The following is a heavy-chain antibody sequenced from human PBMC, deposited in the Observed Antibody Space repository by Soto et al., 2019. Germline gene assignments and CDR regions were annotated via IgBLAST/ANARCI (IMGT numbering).Heavy chain of an antibody. CDR1: GFAFSAYS. J-gene: IGHJ6*02. D-gene: IGHD5-18*01. Sequence: QVYLVESGGGVVQPGGSLRLSCEASGFAFSAYSMHWVRQAPGKGLEWVAVIQHNGNDIYYGDSVRGRFTVSRDNYKNILYLQMNGLTPEDTALYYRVRVGWGYSYGNGLDDWGQGTTVSVSS. V-gene: IGHV3-30-3*01. CDR2: IQHNGNDI. CDR3: VRVGWGYSYGNGLDD.